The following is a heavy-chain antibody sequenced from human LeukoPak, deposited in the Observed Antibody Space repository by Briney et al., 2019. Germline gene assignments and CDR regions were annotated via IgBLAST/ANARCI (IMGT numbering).Heavy chain of an antibody. J-gene: IGHJ4*02. D-gene: IGHD5-18*01. CDR2: MNPNSGNT. CDR3: AREEDTAMVPGY. V-gene: IGHV1-8*01. Sequence: GASVKVSCKASGYTFTSYDINWVRQATGQGPEWMGWMNPNSGNTGYAQKFQGRVTMTRNTSISTAYMELSSLRSEDTAAYYCAREEDTAMVPGYWGQGTLVTVSS. CDR1: GYTFTSYD.